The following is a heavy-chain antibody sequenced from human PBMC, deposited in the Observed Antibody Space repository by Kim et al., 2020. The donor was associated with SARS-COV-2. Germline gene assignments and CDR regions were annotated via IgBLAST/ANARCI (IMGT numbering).Heavy chain of an antibody. CDR3: ARVNGFGELLIGWFDP. Sequence: SVKVSCKASGGTFSSYAISWVRQAPGQGLEWMGGIIPIFGTANYAQKFQGRVTITADESTSTAYMELSSLRSEDTAVYYCARVNGFGELLIGWFDPWGQGTLVTVSS. CDR2: IIPIFGTA. V-gene: IGHV1-69*13. CDR1: GGTFSSYA. D-gene: IGHD3-10*01. J-gene: IGHJ5*02.